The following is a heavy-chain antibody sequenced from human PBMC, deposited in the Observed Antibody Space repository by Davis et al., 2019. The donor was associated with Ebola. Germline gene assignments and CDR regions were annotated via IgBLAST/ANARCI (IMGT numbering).Heavy chain of an antibody. D-gene: IGHD3-3*01. V-gene: IGHV3-21*01. CDR3: ARIEWQTRGY. J-gene: IGHJ4*02. CDR2: ISSSSAYK. CDR1: GFTFSPYN. Sequence: GESLKLSCAASGFTFSPYNMNWVRQAPGTGLEWVSSISSSSAYKYYAETMKGRFTISRDNAKNSLYLQMNSLRVEDTAVYYCARIEWQTRGYWGQGTLVTVSS.